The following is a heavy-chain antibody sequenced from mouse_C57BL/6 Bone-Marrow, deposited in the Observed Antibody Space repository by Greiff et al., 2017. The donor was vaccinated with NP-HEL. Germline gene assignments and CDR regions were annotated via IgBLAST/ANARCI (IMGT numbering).Heavy chain of an antibody. CDR2: IYPGSGNT. CDR1: GYTFTDYY. D-gene: IGHD1-1*01. J-gene: IGHJ4*01. V-gene: IGHV1-77*01. CDR3: ERCADYYGSSSYYAMDY. Sequence: QVQLQQSGAELARPGASVKLSCKASGYTFTDYYINWVKQRTGQGLEWIGEIYPGSGNTYYNEKFKGKATLTADKSSSTAYMPLSSLTSEDSAVYLCERCADYYGSSSYYAMDYGGQGTSVTVSS.